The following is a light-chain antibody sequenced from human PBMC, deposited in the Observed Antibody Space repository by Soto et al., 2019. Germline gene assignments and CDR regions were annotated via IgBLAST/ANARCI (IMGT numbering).Light chain of an antibody. CDR3: QQYKSYFRT. J-gene: IGKJ1*01. V-gene: IGKV1-5*03. Sequence: DTQMTQSPSTLSASVGDRVTITCRASQSISSWLAWYQQKPGKAPKLLIYQASSLQSGVPSRFSGSGSETEFTLTISSLLPDDFATYFCQQYKSYFRTFGQGTKVDIK. CDR1: QSISSW. CDR2: QAS.